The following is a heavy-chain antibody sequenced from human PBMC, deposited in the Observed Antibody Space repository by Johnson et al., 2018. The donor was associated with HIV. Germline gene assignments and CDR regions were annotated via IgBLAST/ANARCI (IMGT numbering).Heavy chain of an antibody. J-gene: IGHJ3*02. CDR2: ISSSGSTK. Sequence: ESGGGLVKPGGSLRLSCAASGFTFSDHYMSWIRQAPGKGLEWVSYISSSGSTKYYTDSLTGRLTISRDNAKNSLYLQMNSLRAEDTAVYYCARVRWLQFGAFDIWGQGTMVTVSS. V-gene: IGHV3-11*04. CDR3: ARVRWLQFGAFDI. D-gene: IGHD5-24*01. CDR1: GFTFSDHY.